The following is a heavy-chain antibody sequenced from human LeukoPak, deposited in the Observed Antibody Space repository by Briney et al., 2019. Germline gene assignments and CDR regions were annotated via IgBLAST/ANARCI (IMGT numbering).Heavy chain of an antibody. CDR2: ISSSSSYI. V-gene: IGHV3-21*01. CDR3: LAAAGNHYFDY. CDR1: GFTFSSYS. D-gene: IGHD6-13*01. Sequence: PGGSLRLSCAASGFTFSSYSMNWARQAPGKGLEWVSSISSSSSYIYYADSVKGRFTISRDNAKNSLYLQMNSLRAEDTAVYYCLAAAGNHYFDYWGQGTLVTVSS. J-gene: IGHJ4*02.